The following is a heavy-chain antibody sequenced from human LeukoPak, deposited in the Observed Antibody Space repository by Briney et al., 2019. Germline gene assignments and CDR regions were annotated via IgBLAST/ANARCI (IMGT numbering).Heavy chain of an antibody. Sequence: GASVTVSCTASGYTFTSYAMHWVRQAPGQRLEWMGWINAGNGNTKYSQKLQGRVTITRDTSASTAYMELSSLRSEDTAVYYCARDISATLYYYYGMDVWGQGTTVTVSS. V-gene: IGHV1-3*01. J-gene: IGHJ6*02. CDR1: GYTFTSYA. CDR3: ARDISATLYYYYGMDV. D-gene: IGHD6-25*01. CDR2: INAGNGNT.